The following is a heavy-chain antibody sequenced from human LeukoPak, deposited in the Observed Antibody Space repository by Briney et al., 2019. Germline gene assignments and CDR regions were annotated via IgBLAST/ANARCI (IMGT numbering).Heavy chain of an antibody. D-gene: IGHD2-15*01. J-gene: IGHJ3*02. CDR2: INRDGSDT. Sequence: GGSLRLSCAASGFTLSSYWMHWVRQAPGKGLVWVSHINRDGSDTSYADSVQGRFTISRDYPKNTLYLQMNSLRAEDTAVYYCARSVQGGFDIWGQGTMVTVSS. V-gene: IGHV3-74*01. CDR1: GFTLSSYW. CDR3: ARSVQGGFDI.